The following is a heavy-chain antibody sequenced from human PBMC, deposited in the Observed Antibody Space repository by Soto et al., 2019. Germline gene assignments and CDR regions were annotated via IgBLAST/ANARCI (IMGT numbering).Heavy chain of an antibody. Sequence: PGGSLRLSCASSGFMFSDSWMNWVRQAAGKGLEWVANIKPDGSETAYVDSVKGRFTISRDNAKKFLYLQMNSLRVDDTAVYYCASRIDPWGKGTLVTLSS. CDR1: GFMFSDSW. J-gene: IGHJ5*02. V-gene: IGHV3-7*05. CDR3: ASRIDP. CDR2: IKPDGSET.